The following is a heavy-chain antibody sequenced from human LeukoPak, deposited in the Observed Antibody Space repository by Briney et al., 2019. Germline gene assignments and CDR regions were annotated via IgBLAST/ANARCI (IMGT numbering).Heavy chain of an antibody. D-gene: IGHD4-17*01. J-gene: IGHJ5*01. CDR3: ARLKDAVTIFDC. CDR2: IKEDGSDK. V-gene: IGHV3-7*01. CDR1: GFTFSNYW. Sequence: GGSLRLSCIASGFTFSNYWMSWVRQAPGKGLEWVASIKEDGSDKYYVDSVKGRSTISRDNTENSLFVQMSSLRAEDTAVYYCARLKDAVTIFDCWGQGILVTVSS.